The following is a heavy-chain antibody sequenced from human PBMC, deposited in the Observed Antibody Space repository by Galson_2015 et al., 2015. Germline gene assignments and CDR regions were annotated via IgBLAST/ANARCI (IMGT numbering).Heavy chain of an antibody. D-gene: IGHD2-2*01. J-gene: IGHJ6*02. CDR2: IYHSGST. CDR1: GGSISSSNW. Sequence: ETLSLTCAVSGGSISSSNWWSWVRQPPGKGLEWIGEIYHSGSTNYNPSLKSRVTISVDKSKNQFSLKLSSVTAADTAVYYCARSRSGYYYYYGMDVWGQGTTVTVSS. V-gene: IGHV4-4*02. CDR3: ARSRSGYYYYYGMDV.